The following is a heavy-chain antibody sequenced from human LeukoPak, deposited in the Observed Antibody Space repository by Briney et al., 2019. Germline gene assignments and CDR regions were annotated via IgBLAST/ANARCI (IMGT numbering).Heavy chain of an antibody. Sequence: GGSLRLSCVVSGLTVSSNYMSWVRQAPGKGLEWVSVVYSGGTTNYADSVTGIFLVYRDNSTNTLSLQMNSLRAEDTGVYFCVGKLSTGYWGQGTLVTVSS. J-gene: IGHJ4*02. V-gene: IGHV3-66*01. CDR1: GLTVSSNY. CDR3: VGKLSTGY. D-gene: IGHD5/OR15-5a*01. CDR2: VYSGGTT.